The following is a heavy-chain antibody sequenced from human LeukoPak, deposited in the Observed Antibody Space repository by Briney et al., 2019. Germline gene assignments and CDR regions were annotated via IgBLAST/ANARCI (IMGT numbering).Heavy chain of an antibody. CDR2: MYYSGST. CDR1: GASISSRSHY. D-gene: IGHD6-13*01. Sequence: PSETLSLTCTVSGASISSRSHYWGWIRQPPGKGLEWIADMYYSGSTHYNMALSSRVTMSVDTSRNQFSLKLASVTAADTAMYYCARIAGGGWFDPWGQGTLVTVSS. V-gene: IGHV4-39*01. CDR3: ARIAGGGWFDP. J-gene: IGHJ5*02.